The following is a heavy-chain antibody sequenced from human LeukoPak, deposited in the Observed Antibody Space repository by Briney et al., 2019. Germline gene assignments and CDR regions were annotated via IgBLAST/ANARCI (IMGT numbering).Heavy chain of an antibody. D-gene: IGHD3-16*02. V-gene: IGHV4-34*01. CDR3: ARDRSFTFGGVIAPGYYFDY. J-gene: IGHJ4*02. Sequence: PSETLSLTCAVYGGSFSGYYWSWIRQPPGKGLEWIGEINHSGSTNYNPSLKSRVTISVDTSKNQFSLKLSSVTAADTAVYYCARDRSFTFGGVIAPGYYFDYWGQGTLVTVSS. CDR1: GGSFSGYY. CDR2: INHSGST.